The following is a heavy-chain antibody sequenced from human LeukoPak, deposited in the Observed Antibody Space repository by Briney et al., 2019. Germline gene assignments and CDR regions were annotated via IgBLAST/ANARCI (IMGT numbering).Heavy chain of an antibody. CDR2: ISGSGDNT. V-gene: IGHV3-23*01. CDR3: AKDHWDY. D-gene: IGHD1-1*01. J-gene: IGHJ4*02. Sequence: GGSLRLSCAASRFSFSSYAMSWVRQAPGKGLEWVSGISGSGDNTYYVDSVKGRFTISRDNSKNTLCLQMSSLRAEDTAVYYCAKDHWDYWGQGTLVTVSS. CDR1: RFSFSSYA.